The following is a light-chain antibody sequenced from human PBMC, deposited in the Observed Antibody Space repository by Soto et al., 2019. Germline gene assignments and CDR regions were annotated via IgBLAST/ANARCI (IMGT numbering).Light chain of an antibody. CDR2: EAS. CDR1: QGTSSH. J-gene: IGKJ5*01. CDR3: QHLHSYPIT. Sequence: IQLTQSPSSLSASVGDRVTISCRASQGTSSHLAWYQQKPGTAPKLLIYEASTLQSGVPSRLNGSAPGTDFTLTIISLQPEDFATYYCQHLHSYPITFGQGTRLEIK. V-gene: IGKV1-9*01.